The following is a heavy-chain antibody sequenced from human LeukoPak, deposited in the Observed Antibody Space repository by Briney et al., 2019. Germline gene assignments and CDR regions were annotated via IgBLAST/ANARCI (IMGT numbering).Heavy chain of an antibody. Sequence: GGSVKDSRKASRYTFTGHYLNWLQQTPGQGRECMARINPNSGDTKYADIFQGRVILTRDTSTSTAYMELNGLRSDDTASYYCAREMWELPSDYYYDYWGQGTLVTVSS. J-gene: IGHJ4*02. CDR3: AREMWELPSDYYYDY. CDR2: INPNSGDT. V-gene: IGHV1-2*06. CDR1: RYTFTGHY. D-gene: IGHD1-26*01.